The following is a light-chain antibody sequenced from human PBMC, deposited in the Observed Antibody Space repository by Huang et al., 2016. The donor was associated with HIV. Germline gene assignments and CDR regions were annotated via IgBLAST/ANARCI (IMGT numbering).Light chain of an antibody. CDR3: QQYNNWPRT. CDR1: QDVSSN. Sequence: ERVMTQSPDILSVSPGETATLSCRASQDVSSNLAWYRQKPGQVPSLLIYGASTRVSGIPARFNGSGSGIAFTLTISSVQSGDFAVYYCQQYNNWPRTFGQGTKLEIK. V-gene: IGKV3-15*01. CDR2: GAS. J-gene: IGKJ2*01.